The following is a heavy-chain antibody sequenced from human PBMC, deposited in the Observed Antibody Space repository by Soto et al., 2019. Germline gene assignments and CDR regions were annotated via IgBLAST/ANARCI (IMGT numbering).Heavy chain of an antibody. D-gene: IGHD3-10*01. V-gene: IGHV3-23*01. Sequence: GGSLRLSCGASGFTFSSYAMSWVRQAPGKGLEWVSEISGSGSSTYYADSVKGRFTTSRDNSKNTLDLQMNSLRAEDTAVYYCAKFLSGLICFGDFDCRGQGTLVTVS. CDR2: ISGSGSST. CDR1: GFTFSSYA. J-gene: IGHJ4*02. CDR3: AKFLSGLICFGDFDC.